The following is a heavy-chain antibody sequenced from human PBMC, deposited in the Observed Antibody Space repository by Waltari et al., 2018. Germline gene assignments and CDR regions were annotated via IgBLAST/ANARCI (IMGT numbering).Heavy chain of an antibody. V-gene: IGHV3-21*01. Sequence: EVQLMESGGGLVKPGGSLRLSCAASGFTFSTYNMNWVRQAPGKGRGWVSSVSSNGAYIHNGDSVKGRFTISRDNAKTSLYLQMNGLRDEDTAVYYCARGGWGFYLDLWGQGALVTVSS. D-gene: IGHD7-27*01. CDR3: ARGGWGFYLDL. CDR2: VSSNGAYI. CDR1: GFTFSTYN. J-gene: IGHJ5*02.